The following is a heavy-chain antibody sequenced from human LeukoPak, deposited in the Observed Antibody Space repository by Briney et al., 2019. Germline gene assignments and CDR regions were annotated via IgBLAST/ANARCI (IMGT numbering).Heavy chain of an antibody. CDR2: ISWNSGSI. Sequence: PGRSLRLSCAASGFTFDDYAMHWVRHAPGKGLEWVSGISWNSGSIGYADSVKGRFTISRDNAKNSLYLQMNSLRAEDTALYYCAKDGYCSSTSCYTYYYYYYGMDVWGQGTTVTVSS. D-gene: IGHD2-2*02. CDR3: AKDGYCSSTSCYTYYYYYYGMDV. V-gene: IGHV3-9*01. J-gene: IGHJ6*02. CDR1: GFTFDDYA.